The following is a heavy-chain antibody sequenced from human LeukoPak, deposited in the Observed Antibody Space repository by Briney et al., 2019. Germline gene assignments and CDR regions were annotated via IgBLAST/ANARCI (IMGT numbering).Heavy chain of an antibody. CDR2: ISGSGGST. V-gene: IGHV3-23*01. Sequence: LPGGSLRLSCAASGFTFSSYAMSWVRQAPGKGLEWVSAISGSGGSTYYADSVKGRFTISRDNSKNTLYLQMNSLRAEDTAVYYCAKDHGHYGGNRGEFDYWGQGTLVTVSS. CDR1: GFTFSSYA. J-gene: IGHJ4*02. CDR3: AKDHGHYGGNRGEFDY. D-gene: IGHD4-23*01.